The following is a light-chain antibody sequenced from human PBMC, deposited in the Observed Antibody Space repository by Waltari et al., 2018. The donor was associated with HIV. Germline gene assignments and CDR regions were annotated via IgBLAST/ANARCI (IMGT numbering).Light chain of an antibody. CDR2: DAS. V-gene: IGKV3-11*01. J-gene: IGKJ2*03. Sequence: EIVLTQSPATLSLSPGDRATLPCRASQSVGNYLAWYQQKPGQAPRLLIYDASNRATGIPARFSGSGSGTDFTLTISSLEPEDFAVYYCQQRTNWPPYSFGQGTKLESK. CDR1: QSVGNY. CDR3: QQRTNWPPYS.